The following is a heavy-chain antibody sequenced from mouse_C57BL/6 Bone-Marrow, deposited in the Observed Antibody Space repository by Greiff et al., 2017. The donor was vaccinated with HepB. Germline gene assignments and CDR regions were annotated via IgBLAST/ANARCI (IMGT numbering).Heavy chain of an antibody. D-gene: IGHD1-1*01. Sequence: QVQLQQPGTELVKPGASVKLSCKASGYTFTSYWMHWVKQRPGQGLEWIGNINPSNGGTNYNEKFKSKATLTVDKSSSTAYMQLSSLTSEDSAVYYCARSLITTVVATRAWFAYWGQGTLVTVSA. CDR1: GYTFTSYW. V-gene: IGHV1-53*01. CDR3: ARSLITTVVATRAWFAY. CDR2: INPSNGGT. J-gene: IGHJ3*01.